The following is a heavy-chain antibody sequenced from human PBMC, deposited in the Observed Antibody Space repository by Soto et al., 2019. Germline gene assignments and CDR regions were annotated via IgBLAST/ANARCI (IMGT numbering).Heavy chain of an antibody. V-gene: IGHV3-11*01. J-gene: IGHJ4*02. CDR3: ARAPDCGEGSCYRHFDL. Sequence: GGSLRLSCAASAFKFSDYYMSWVRQAPGKGLEWVSYISGSGDVIYYADSVKGRFTISRDNDKKSVHLQMDTLRAEDTALYYCARAPDCGEGSCYRHFDLWGQGTRVTVSS. D-gene: IGHD2-15*01. CDR2: ISGSGDVI. CDR1: AFKFSDYY.